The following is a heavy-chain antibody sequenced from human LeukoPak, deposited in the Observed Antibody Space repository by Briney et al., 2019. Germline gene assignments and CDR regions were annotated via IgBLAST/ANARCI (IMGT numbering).Heavy chain of an antibody. CDR3: ARGLSDGFRYYYYMDV. CDR1: GGSISSYY. J-gene: IGHJ6*03. V-gene: IGHV4-4*07. D-gene: IGHD4-17*01. CDR2: IYTSGST. Sequence: PSETLSLTCTVSGGSISSYYWSWIRQPAGKGLEWIGRIYTSGSTNYNPSLKSRVTMSVDTSKNQFSLKLSSVTAADTAVYYCARGLSDGFRYYYYMDVWGKGTTVTVSS.